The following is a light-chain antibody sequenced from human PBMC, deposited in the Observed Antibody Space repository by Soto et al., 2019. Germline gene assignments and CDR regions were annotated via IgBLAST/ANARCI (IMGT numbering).Light chain of an antibody. V-gene: IGLV2-14*01. CDR1: SSDVGGYNY. J-gene: IGLJ1*01. CDR2: DVS. CDR3: NSYTTSNTRQIV. Sequence: QSVLAQPASVSGSPGQSITISCTGTSSDVGGYNYVSWYQQHPGKGPKFMIYDVSNRPSGVSTRFSGSKSGNTASLTISGLQAEDEADYYCNSYTTSNTRQIVFGTGTKVTV.